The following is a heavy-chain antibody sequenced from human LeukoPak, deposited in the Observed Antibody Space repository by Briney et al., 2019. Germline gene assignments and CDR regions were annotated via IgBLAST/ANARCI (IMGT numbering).Heavy chain of an antibody. CDR1: GFTFDDYA. CDR2: IRSKAYGGTT. D-gene: IGHD3-22*01. CDR3: TRGGYYDSSGEYYFDH. J-gene: IGHJ4*02. Sequence: GRSLRLSCTESGFTFDDYAMSWVRQAPGKGLEWVAFIRSKAYGGTTEHAASAKGRFSISRDDSKSIAYLQMNSLKTEDTAVYYCTRGGYYDSSGEYYFDHWGQGTLVTVSS. V-gene: IGHV3-49*04.